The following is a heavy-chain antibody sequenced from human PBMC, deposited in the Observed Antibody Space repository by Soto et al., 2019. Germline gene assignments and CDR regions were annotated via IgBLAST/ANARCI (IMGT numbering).Heavy chain of an antibody. Sequence: GGSLRLSCAASGFTFSSYAMHWVRQAPGKGLEWVAVISYDGSNKYYADSVKGRFTISRDNSKNTLYLQMNSLRAEDTAVYYCAREGGIGSDDYWGQGTLVTVSS. CDR2: ISYDGSNK. V-gene: IGHV3-30-3*01. CDR3: AREGGIGSDDY. D-gene: IGHD6-25*01. J-gene: IGHJ4*02. CDR1: GFTFSSYA.